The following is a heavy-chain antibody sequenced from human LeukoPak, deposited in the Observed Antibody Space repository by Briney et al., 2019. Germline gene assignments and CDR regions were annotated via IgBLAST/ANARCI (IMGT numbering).Heavy chain of an antibody. Sequence: GGSLRLSCAASGFTFSSYSMNWVRQAPGKGLEWVSAISGSGGSTYYADSVKGRFTISRDNSKNTLYLQMNSLRAEDTAVYYCAKEGSSGWQNMDVWGKGTTVTVSS. V-gene: IGHV3-23*01. CDR1: GFTFSSYS. D-gene: IGHD6-19*01. J-gene: IGHJ6*03. CDR2: ISGSGGST. CDR3: AKEGSSGWQNMDV.